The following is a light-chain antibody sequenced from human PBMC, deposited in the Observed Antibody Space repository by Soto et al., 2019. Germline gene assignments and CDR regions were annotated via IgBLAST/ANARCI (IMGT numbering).Light chain of an antibody. CDR3: HQVNGYPHT. CDR2: AAS. J-gene: IGKJ2*01. V-gene: IGKV1-9*01. Sequence: DVRLTQSPSFLSASLGDRVTITCRASQGISSHLAWYQQIPGKGPKLLIYAASTLQSGVPSKFSGSGYGTEFTLAISSLQPEDFATYYCHQVNGYPHTFGQGTKLELK. CDR1: QGISSH.